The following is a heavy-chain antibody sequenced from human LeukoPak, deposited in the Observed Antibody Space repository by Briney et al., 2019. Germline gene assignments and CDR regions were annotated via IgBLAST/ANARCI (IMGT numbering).Heavy chain of an antibody. D-gene: IGHD6-13*01. CDR3: ARDLRVSSSWIRGDYYFDY. CDR2: INPSGGST. J-gene: IGHJ4*02. Sequence: ASVKVSCKASGYTFTSYYMHWVRQAPGRGLEWMGIINPSGGSTSYAQKFQGRVTMTRDTSTSTVYMELSSLRSEDTAVYYCARDLRVSSSWIRGDYYFDYWGQGTLVTVSS. CDR1: GYTFTSYY. V-gene: IGHV1-46*01.